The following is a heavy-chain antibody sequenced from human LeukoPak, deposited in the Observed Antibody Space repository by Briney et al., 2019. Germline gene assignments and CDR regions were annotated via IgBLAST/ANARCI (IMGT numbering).Heavy chain of an antibody. CDR3: VKAFQRWELFDY. V-gene: IGHV3-48*03. D-gene: IGHD1-26*01. Sequence: PGGSLRLSCAASGFTFCSYEMNWVRQAPGKGLEWVSYISRSGSTIYYADSVKGRFTISRDNSKNTLYLQMSSLRAEDTAVYYCVKAFQRWELFDYWGQGTLVTVSS. CDR2: ISRSGSTI. CDR1: GFTFCSYE. J-gene: IGHJ4*02.